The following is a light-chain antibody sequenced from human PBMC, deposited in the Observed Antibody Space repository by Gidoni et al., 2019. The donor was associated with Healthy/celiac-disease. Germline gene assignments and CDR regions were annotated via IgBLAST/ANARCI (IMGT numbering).Light chain of an antibody. CDR2: GAS. V-gene: IGKV3-20*01. J-gene: IGKJ1*01. CDR3: QQYGSSPRT. CDR1: QSVSSSY. Sequence: EIVLTQSPGTLSLSPGERATLSCRASQSVSSSYLAWYQQKPGHAPRLLIYGASSRATGIPDRFSGSGSGTDFTLDISRLEPEDFAVYYCQQYGSSPRTFGQGTKVEIK.